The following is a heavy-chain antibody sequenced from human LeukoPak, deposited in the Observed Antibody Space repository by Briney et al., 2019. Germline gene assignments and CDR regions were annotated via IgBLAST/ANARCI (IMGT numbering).Heavy chain of an antibody. CDR2: RYETGST. V-gene: IGHV4-39*01. Sequence: SETLSLTCSISGDSITKSAFYWGWIRQPPGKGLEWIGSRYETGSTFQNPSLKSRVTISVDTSKNQFSLNLTSVTAADTPVYFCARHYGLNYYDSTALEYWGQGILVTVSS. D-gene: IGHD3-22*01. J-gene: IGHJ4*02. CDR3: ARHYGLNYYDSTALEY. CDR1: GDSITKSAFY.